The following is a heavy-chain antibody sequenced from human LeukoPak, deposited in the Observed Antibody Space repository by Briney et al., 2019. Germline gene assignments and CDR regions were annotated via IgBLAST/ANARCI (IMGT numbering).Heavy chain of an antibody. CDR1: GGSITNTNY. CDR3: AREGGPYRPLDY. V-gene: IGHV4-4*02. J-gene: IGHJ4*02. CDR2: VNLQGST. Sequence: SGTLSLTCGVSGGSITNTNYWTWVRQPPGKGLEWIGEVNLQGSTDYNPSLMGRVAISVDTSENHISLQLTSVTAADTAVYYCAREGGPYRPLDYSGQGTLVTVSS.